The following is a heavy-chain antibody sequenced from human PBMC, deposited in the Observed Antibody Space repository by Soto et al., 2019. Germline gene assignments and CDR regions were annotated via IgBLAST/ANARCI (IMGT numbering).Heavy chain of an antibody. J-gene: IGHJ4*02. D-gene: IGHD3-3*01. Sequence: GGSLRLSCVASGFTFSSYAMSWARQAPGKGLEWVSGISGSGDITYYADSVKGRFTISRDNSKNTLYLQMNSLRADDTAVYYCATFWSGYYNGFDSWGQGTLVTVSS. CDR3: ATFWSGYYNGFDS. V-gene: IGHV3-23*01. CDR1: GFTFSSYA. CDR2: ISGSGDIT.